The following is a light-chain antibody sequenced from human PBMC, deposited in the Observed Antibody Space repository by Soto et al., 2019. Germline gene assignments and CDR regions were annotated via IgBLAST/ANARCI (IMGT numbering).Light chain of an antibody. J-gene: IGKJ1*01. Sequence: DIQMTQSPSTLSASVGDRVTITCRASQSIGNWLAWYQQKPGKAPKLLLYKASSLESGVQSRFSASGSETASTLTISCLQPDDFATYYCQQYDSYSRTFGQGTKVEIK. CDR3: QQYDSYSRT. V-gene: IGKV1-5*03. CDR1: QSIGNW. CDR2: KAS.